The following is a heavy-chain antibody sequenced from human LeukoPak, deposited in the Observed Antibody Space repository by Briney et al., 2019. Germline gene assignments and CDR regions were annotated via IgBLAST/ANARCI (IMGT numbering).Heavy chain of an antibody. Sequence: GASLRLSCAASGFTFSNYAMSWVRQASGKGLEWVSAILGSGGSTYYADSVKGRFTVSRDNSKSTLYLQMNSLRAEDTALYYCAKWGDYDVLTGYYVPDYWGRGTLVTVSS. CDR2: ILGSGGST. J-gene: IGHJ4*02. CDR1: GFTFSNYA. V-gene: IGHV3-23*01. D-gene: IGHD3-9*01. CDR3: AKWGDYDVLTGYYVPDY.